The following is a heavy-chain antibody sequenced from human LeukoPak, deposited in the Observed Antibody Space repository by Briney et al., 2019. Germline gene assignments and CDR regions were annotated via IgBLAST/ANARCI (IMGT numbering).Heavy chain of an antibody. V-gene: IGHV4-59*12. CDR3: ARDGTGANYDFWSGYYTGIFGFDP. CDR2: IYYSGNT. D-gene: IGHD3-3*01. Sequence: ASETLSLTCTVSGGSISPYYWSWIRQPPGKGLEWLGYIYYSGNTDYNPSLKSRVAISVDTSKNQFSLKLSSVTAADTAVYYCARDGTGANYDFWSGYYTGIFGFDPWGQGTLVTVSS. CDR1: GGSISPYY. J-gene: IGHJ5*02.